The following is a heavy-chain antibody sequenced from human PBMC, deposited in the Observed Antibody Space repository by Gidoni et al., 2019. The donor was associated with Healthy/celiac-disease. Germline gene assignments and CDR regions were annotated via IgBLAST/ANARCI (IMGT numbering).Heavy chain of an antibody. D-gene: IGHD6-13*01. J-gene: IGHJ3*02. Sequence: EVQLVESGGGLVKPGGSLRLSCAASGFTFSSYSMNWVRQAPGKGLEWVSSISSSSSYIYYADSVKGRFTISRDNAKNSLYLQMNSLRAEDTAVYYCARVGSWEHSSSSGAFDIWGQGTMVTVSS. CDR2: ISSSSSYI. CDR1: GFTFSSYS. CDR3: ARVGSWEHSSSSGAFDI. V-gene: IGHV3-21*01.